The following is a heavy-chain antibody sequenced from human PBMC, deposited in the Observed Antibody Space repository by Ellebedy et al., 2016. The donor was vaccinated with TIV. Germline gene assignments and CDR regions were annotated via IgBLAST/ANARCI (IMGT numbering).Heavy chain of an antibody. CDR2: INPNSGGT. Sequence: ASVKVSCKASGYTFTSYGISWVRQAPGQGLEWMGWINPNSGGTNYAQKFQGRVTMTEDTSTDTAYMELSSLRSEDTAVYYCATPYYYGSGRYFYYFDYWGQGTLVTVSS. D-gene: IGHD3-10*01. V-gene: IGHV1-18*01. CDR1: GYTFTSYG. CDR3: ATPYYYGSGRYFYYFDY. J-gene: IGHJ4*02.